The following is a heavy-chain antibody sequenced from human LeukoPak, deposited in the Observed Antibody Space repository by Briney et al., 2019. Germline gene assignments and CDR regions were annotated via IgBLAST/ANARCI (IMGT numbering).Heavy chain of an antibody. Sequence: SETLSLTCAVYGGSFSGYYWSWIRQPPGKGLEWIGEINHSGSTNYNPSLKSRVTISVDTSKNQFSLKLSSVTAADTAVYYCARGLRYFDWCPRGGYFDYWGQGTLVTVSS. CDR3: ARGLRYFDWCPRGGYFDY. V-gene: IGHV4-34*01. J-gene: IGHJ4*02. D-gene: IGHD3-9*01. CDR2: INHSGST. CDR1: GGSFSGYY.